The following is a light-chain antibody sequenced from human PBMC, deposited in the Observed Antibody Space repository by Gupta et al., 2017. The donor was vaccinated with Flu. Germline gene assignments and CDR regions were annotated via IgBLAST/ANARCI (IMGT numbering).Light chain of an antibody. CDR3: QQYGTSPYT. CDR2: GAS. Sequence: EIVLTQSPGTLSLSLGGRATLSCRASQSVSSSNLAWYQQKPGQAPRLLIYGASSRATGVPDRFSGSGSGTDFTLTISRLEPEDIAVCHCQQYGTSPYTFGQGSKLEIK. V-gene: IGKV3-20*01. CDR1: QSVSSSN. J-gene: IGKJ2*01.